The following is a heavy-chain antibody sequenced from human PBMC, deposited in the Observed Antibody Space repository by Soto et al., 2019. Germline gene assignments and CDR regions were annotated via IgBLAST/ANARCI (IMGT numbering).Heavy chain of an antibody. V-gene: IGHV1-8*01. J-gene: IGHJ6*03. CDR3: VLVLRFLEWFFAPQDNMDV. CDR1: GCTCTSYD. Sequence: ASVKISCKASGCTCTSYDINWVRQATGQGLEWMGWMNPNSGHTGYAQKFQGRVTMTRNTSISTAYMELSSLRSEDTAVYYCVLVLRFLEWFFAPQDNMDVWGKGTTVTVSS. CDR2: MNPNSGHT. D-gene: IGHD3-3*01.